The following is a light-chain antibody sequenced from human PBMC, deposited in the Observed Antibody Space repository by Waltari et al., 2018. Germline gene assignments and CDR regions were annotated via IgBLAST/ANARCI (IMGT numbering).Light chain of an antibody. Sequence: QSEMSQPPSVSGTPGQTVTISCSGRSSNVGSNVVNWYQQLPGTAPKLLIYRNDQRPSGVPGRFSGSKSGTSASLAISGLQSEDEADYYCAAWEDSLNGRWVFGAGTKLTVL. CDR1: SSNVGSNV. CDR2: RND. V-gene: IGLV1-44*01. J-gene: IGLJ2*01. CDR3: AAWEDSLNGRWV.